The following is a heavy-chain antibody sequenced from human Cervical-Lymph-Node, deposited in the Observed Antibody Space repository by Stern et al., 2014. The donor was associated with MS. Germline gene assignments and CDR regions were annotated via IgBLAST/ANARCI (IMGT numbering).Heavy chain of an antibody. Sequence: VQLVESGTEVKKPGASVLVSCKASGYTFTTYGITWVRQAPGQGLEWMGWISADSGNTKYAQKFQDRVTMTRDTTTGTAYMEVRSLRSEDTAVYYCARDKMHALDYWGQGTQVTVPS. CDR3: ARDKMHALDY. CDR1: GYTFTTYG. CDR2: ISADSGNT. J-gene: IGHJ4*02. D-gene: IGHD3-16*01. V-gene: IGHV1-18*01.